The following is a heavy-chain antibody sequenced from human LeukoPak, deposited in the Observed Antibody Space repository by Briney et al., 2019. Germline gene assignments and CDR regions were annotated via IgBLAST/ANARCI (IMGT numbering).Heavy chain of an antibody. Sequence: GASVQVSCQASGYTLTDYYMHWVRQAPGQGLEWMGRINPNSGGTNYAQKFQGRVTMTRDTSISTVYMELSRLRSDDTAVYYCARVGYYESSGYYEYWGQGTLVTVSS. J-gene: IGHJ4*02. D-gene: IGHD3-22*01. CDR1: GYTLTDYY. V-gene: IGHV1-2*06. CDR3: ARVGYYESSGYYEY. CDR2: INPNSGGT.